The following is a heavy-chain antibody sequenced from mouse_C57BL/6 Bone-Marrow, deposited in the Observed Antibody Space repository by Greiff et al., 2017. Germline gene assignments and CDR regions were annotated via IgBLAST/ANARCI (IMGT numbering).Heavy chain of an antibody. CDR1: GFTFSDFY. V-gene: IGHV7-1*01. D-gene: IGHD2-2*01. Sequence: DVKLVESGGGLVQSGRSLRLSCATSGFTFSDFYMEWVRQAPGKGLEWIAASRNKANDYTTEYSASVKGRFIVSRDTSQSILYLQMNALRAEDTAIYYCARAAGGYDFDYWGQGTTLTVSS. J-gene: IGHJ2*01. CDR2: SRNKANDYTT. CDR3: ARAAGGYDFDY.